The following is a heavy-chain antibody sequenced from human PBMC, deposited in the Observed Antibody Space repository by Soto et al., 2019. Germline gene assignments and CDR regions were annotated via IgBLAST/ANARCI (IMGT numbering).Heavy chain of an antibody. Sequence: SETLSLTCTVSGGSISSYYWSWIRQPPGKGLEWIGYIYYSGSTNYNPSLKSRVTISVDTSKNQFSLKLSSVTAADTAVYYCARDLLVVTADPLNWYFDLWGRGTLVTVPQ. CDR1: GGSISSYY. D-gene: IGHD2-21*02. CDR2: IYYSGST. J-gene: IGHJ2*01. V-gene: IGHV4-59*01. CDR3: ARDLLVVTADPLNWYFDL.